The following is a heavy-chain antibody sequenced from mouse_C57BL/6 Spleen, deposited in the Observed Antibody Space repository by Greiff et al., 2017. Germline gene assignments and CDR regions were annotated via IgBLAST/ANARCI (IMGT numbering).Heavy chain of an antibody. CDR2: IYPGDGDT. Sequence: VQLQESGPELVKPGASVKISCKASGYAFSSSWMNWVKQRPGKGLEWIGRIYPGDGDTNYNGKFKGKATLTADKSSSTDYMQLSGLTSEDAAVYFCARDWGITTVVASYGYFDVWGTGTTVTVSS. CDR3: ARDWGITTVVASYGYFDV. CDR1: GYAFSSSW. J-gene: IGHJ1*03. V-gene: IGHV1-82*01. D-gene: IGHD1-1*01.